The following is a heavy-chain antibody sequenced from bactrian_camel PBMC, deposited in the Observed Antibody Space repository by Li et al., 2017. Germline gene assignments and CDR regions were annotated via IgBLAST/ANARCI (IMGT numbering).Heavy chain of an antibody. CDR1: GFTFTSYW. J-gene: IGHJ6*01. CDR2: INSGGGTT. Sequence: HVQLVESGGGLVQPGGSLRLSCAASGFTFTSYWMYWVRQAPGTGLEWVSAINSGGGTTYYSDSLEGRFTISRDNAKNTVYLQMNSLEPEDTAMYYCAKAPETSGFAFGYWGRGTQVTVS. D-gene: IGHD1*01. V-gene: IGHV3S1*01. CDR3: AKAPETSGFAFGY.